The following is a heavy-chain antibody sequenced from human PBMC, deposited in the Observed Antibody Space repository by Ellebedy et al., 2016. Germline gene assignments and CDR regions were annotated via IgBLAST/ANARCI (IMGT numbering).Heavy chain of an antibody. CDR3: AKGKLWIQLWCSFDY. V-gene: IGHV3-30*18. CDR2: ISYDGSNK. CDR1: GFTFSSYG. Sequence: GGSLRLSXAASGFTFSSYGMHWVRQAPGKGLEWVAVISYDGSNKYYADSVKGRFTISRDNPKNTLYLQMNSLRAEDTAVYYCAKGKLWIQLWCSFDYWGQGTLVTVSS. J-gene: IGHJ4*02. D-gene: IGHD5-18*01.